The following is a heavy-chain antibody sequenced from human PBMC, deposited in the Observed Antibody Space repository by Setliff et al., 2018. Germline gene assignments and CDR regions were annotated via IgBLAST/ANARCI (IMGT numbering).Heavy chain of an antibody. CDR2: IYTSGST. Sequence: KPSETLSLTCIVSGGSISSYYWSWIRQPAGKGLEWIGRIYTSGSTNYNPSLKSRVTMSVDTSKNQFSLKLSSVTAADTAVYYCARKGISALSGAFDMWGQGTMVTVSS. D-gene: IGHD1-26*01. V-gene: IGHV4-4*07. CDR1: GGSISSYY. J-gene: IGHJ3*02. CDR3: ARKGISALSGAFDM.